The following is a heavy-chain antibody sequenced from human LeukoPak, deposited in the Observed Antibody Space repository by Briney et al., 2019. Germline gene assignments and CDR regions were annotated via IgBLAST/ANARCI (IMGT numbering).Heavy chain of an antibody. CDR2: INPNGGST. Sequence: ASLKVSCKAYGNTLFIYHLHWVRQAPGQGLEWMGIINPNGGSTSYAQKFLGRVTMTRDTSTSTIYMKLSSLRSEDTAIYYCARARGFQYFDYWGQGASVTVSS. J-gene: IGHJ4*02. CDR1: GNTLFIYH. V-gene: IGHV1-46*01. CDR3: ARARGFQYFDY. D-gene: IGHD3-10*01.